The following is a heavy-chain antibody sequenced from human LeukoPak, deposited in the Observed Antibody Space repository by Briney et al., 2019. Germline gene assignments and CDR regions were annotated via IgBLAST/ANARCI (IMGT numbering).Heavy chain of an antibody. CDR3: ARVGVAGFDY. Sequence: GGSLRLSCAASGFTIDDYWMSWVRQAPGKGLEWVANIKEDVSDKYYVDSVKGRFTISRDNAKNSLYPQMSRLRAEDTAVYYCARVGVAGFDYWGQGILVTVSP. D-gene: IGHD3-3*01. V-gene: IGHV3-7*03. CDR2: IKEDVSDK. J-gene: IGHJ4*02. CDR1: GFTIDDYW.